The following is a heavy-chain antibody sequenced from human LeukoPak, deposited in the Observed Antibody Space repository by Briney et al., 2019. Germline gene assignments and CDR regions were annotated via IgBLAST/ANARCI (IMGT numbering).Heavy chain of an antibody. Sequence: GASVKVSCKASGYTFTGYYMHWVRQAPGQGLEWMGWINPNSGGTNYAQKFQGRVTMTRDTSISTAYMELSRLRSDDTAVYYCARDSPRITMVRGVIGDYWGQGTLVTVSS. J-gene: IGHJ4*02. CDR2: INPNSGGT. CDR1: GYTFTGYY. CDR3: ARDSPRITMVRGVIGDY. V-gene: IGHV1-2*02. D-gene: IGHD3-10*01.